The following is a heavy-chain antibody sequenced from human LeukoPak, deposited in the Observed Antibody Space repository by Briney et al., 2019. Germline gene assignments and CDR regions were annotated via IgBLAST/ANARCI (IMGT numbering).Heavy chain of an antibody. Sequence: SETLSLTCTVSGGSISSYYWSWIRQPAGKGLEWIGRIYSTGSANYNPSLKSRVTMSVDTSENQFSLKLSSVTAADTAVYYCARDADYGDYVGGDWIDPWGQGTLVTVSS. V-gene: IGHV4-4*07. J-gene: IGHJ5*02. D-gene: IGHD4-17*01. CDR2: IYSTGSA. CDR3: ARDADYGDYVGGDWIDP. CDR1: GGSISSYY.